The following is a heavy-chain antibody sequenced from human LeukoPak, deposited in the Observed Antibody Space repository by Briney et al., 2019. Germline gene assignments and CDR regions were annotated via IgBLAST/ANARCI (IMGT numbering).Heavy chain of an antibody. CDR3: AREAGLVGATTGGDAFDI. D-gene: IGHD1-26*01. CDR2: LFYSGST. Sequence: PSETLSLTCAVSGGSFTGYYWTWIRQPPGKALEWLGSLFYSGSTNSNPSLKSRVTLLVDMSKNQFSLRLSSVTAADTAMYYCAREAGLVGATTGGDAFDIWGQGTMVTVSS. V-gene: IGHV4-59*01. J-gene: IGHJ3*02. CDR1: GGSFTGYY.